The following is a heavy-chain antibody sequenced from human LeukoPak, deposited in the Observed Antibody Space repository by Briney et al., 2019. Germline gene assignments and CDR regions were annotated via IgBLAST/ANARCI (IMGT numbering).Heavy chain of an antibody. V-gene: IGHV4-39*01. CDR1: GGTLSSITHY. J-gene: IGHJ4*02. CDR3: ARHQGSGWEDFYFDY. CDR2: IYYTGST. D-gene: IGHD6-19*01. Sequence: PSETLSLTCNVSGGTLSSITHYGGCVRQAPGGGLGWIGTIYYTGSTYYHPSLKSRVTISVDRSKNQFSLKVNSVTAADTAVYYCARHQGSGWEDFYFDYWGQGSLVSVSS.